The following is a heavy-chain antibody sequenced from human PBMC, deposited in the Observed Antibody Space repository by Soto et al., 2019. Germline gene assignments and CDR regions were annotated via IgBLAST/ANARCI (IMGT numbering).Heavy chain of an antibody. Sequence: GGSLRLSCAASGFTFDDYAMHWVRQAPGKGLEWVSGISWNSGSIGYADSVKGRFTISRDNAKNSLYLQMNSLRPEDTALYYCAKYTGYGEYYYGMDVWGQGTTVTVS. CDR3: AKYTGYGEYYYGMDV. V-gene: IGHV3-9*01. D-gene: IGHD6-13*01. J-gene: IGHJ6*02. CDR1: GFTFDDYA. CDR2: ISWNSGSI.